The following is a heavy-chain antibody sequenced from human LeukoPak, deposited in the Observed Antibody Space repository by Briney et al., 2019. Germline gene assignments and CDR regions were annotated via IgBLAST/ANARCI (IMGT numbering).Heavy chain of an antibody. J-gene: IGHJ4*02. V-gene: IGHV3-23*01. D-gene: IGHD7-27*01. CDR2: ITTGGPNT. CDR3: AKDGGLWVSAHWGDS. Sequence: ASVKVSCKASGYTFTSYGISWVRQAPGKGLKWVSTITTGGPNTYYADSVKGRLTVSRDDSKNTLYLQMNSLRAEDTAVYYCAKDGGLWVSAHWGDSWGRGTLVTVSS. CDR1: GYTFTSYG.